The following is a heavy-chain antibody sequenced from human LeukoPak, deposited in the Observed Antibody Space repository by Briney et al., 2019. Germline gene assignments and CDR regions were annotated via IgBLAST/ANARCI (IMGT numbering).Heavy chain of an antibody. CDR1: GVIYWSRG. J-gene: IGHJ4*02. D-gene: IGHD6-13*01. Sequence: GGSLTLSCAASGVIYWSRGMSLVRQAPGKGLEWVANRKEDGSEKYYVDSVKGRFAISRENAKNSLYLHMNSLRGQETAVYYCASYSSSVWSQWGQGTPVIVSS. CDR2: RKEDGSEK. V-gene: IGHV3-7*01. CDR3: ASYSSSVWSQ.